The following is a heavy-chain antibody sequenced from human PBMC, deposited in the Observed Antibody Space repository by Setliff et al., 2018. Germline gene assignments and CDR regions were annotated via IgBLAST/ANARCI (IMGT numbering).Heavy chain of an antibody. V-gene: IGHV4-39*01. CDR1: GGSISDNNYY. CDR2: ISHSANK. Sequence: SETLSLTCTVSGGSISDNNYYWGWIRQSPGKELEWIGGISHSANKYYNPSFRTGVTISVDMSKNQFSLKLSFVTAADTAVYYCARHPSSGSYYGGSIFYFDDWGPGILVTVSS. D-gene: IGHD1-26*01. CDR3: ARHPSSGSYYGGSIFYFDD. J-gene: IGHJ4*02.